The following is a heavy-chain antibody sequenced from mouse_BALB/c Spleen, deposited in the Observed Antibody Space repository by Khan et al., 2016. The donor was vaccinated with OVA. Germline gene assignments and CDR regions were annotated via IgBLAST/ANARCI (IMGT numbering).Heavy chain of an antibody. CDR3: TRLAYYYDSEGFAY. D-gene: IGHD1-1*01. J-gene: IGHJ3*01. Sequence: EVELVESGGDLVKPGGSLKLSCAASGFTFSTYGMSWVRQAPDKRLEWVATVSTGGSYTYYPDSVKGRFTIPRDHAKNTLYMQRSGRVSEDTAMFYCTRLAYYYDSEGFAYWGQGTLVTVSA. CDR1: GFTFSTYG. V-gene: IGHV5-6*01. CDR2: VSTGGSYT.